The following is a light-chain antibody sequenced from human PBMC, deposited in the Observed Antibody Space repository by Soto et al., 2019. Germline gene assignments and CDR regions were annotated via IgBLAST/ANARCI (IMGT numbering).Light chain of an antibody. CDR1: SSDVGGYNL. CDR2: EVS. CDR3: ASYTRRSTYV. J-gene: IGLJ1*01. V-gene: IGLV2-14*01. Sequence: QSALTQPASVSGSPGQSITISCTGTSSDVGGYNLVSWFRQHPGKAPKLMIYEVSNRPSGASNRFSGSKSGNTASLTISGLQAEDEADYYCASYTRRSTYVFGTGTKLTVL.